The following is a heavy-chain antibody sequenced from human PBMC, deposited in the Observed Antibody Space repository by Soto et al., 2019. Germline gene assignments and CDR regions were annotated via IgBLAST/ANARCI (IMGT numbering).Heavy chain of an antibody. Sequence: PSETLSLTCAFYGGSFSGYYWSWIRQPPGKGLEWIGEINHSGSTNYNPSLKSRVTISVDTSKNQFSLKLSSVTAADTAVYYCARRGAAGTRDDYWGQGTLVTVSS. CDR1: GGSFSGYY. V-gene: IGHV4-34*01. D-gene: IGHD6-13*01. CDR3: ARRGAAGTRDDY. CDR2: INHSGST. J-gene: IGHJ4*02.